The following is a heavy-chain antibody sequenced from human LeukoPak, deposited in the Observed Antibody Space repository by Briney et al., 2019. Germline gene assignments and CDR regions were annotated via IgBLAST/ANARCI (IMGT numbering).Heavy chain of an antibody. CDR3: ARGGWQQLVQDAFDI. V-gene: IGHV4-34*01. D-gene: IGHD6-13*01. CDR1: GGSFSGYY. J-gene: IGHJ3*02. Sequence: PSETLSLTCAVYGGSFSGYYWSWIRQPPGKGLEWIGEINHSGSTNYNPSLKSRVTISVDTSKNQFSLKLSSVTAADTAVYYCARGGWQQLVQDAFDIWGQGTMVTVSS. CDR2: INHSGST.